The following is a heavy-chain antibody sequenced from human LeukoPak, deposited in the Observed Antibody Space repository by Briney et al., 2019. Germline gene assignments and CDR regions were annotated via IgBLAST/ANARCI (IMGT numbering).Heavy chain of an antibody. D-gene: IGHD1-26*01. J-gene: IGHJ3*02. V-gene: IGHV3-48*02. CDR1: GFTFSSYS. CDR2: IDISGSTI. Sequence: GGSLRLSCAASGFTFSSYSMNWVRQAPGKGLELTSYIDISGSTIYYADSVKGRFTISRDNAKNSLYLQMNSLRDEDTAVFYCARTEWDSHPGSFDIWGQGTMVTVSS. CDR3: ARTEWDSHPGSFDI.